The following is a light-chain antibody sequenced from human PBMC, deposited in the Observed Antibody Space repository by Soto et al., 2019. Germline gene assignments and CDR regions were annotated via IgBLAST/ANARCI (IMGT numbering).Light chain of an antibody. V-gene: IGKV3-15*01. CDR2: GAS. Sequence: EIVMTQSPATLSLSPWEIATLSCRASQSVRSNLAWYQQKPGQAPRLLIYGASTRATGIPARFSGSGSGTEFTLTISSLQSEDFAVYYCQQHNNWPPITFGQGTRLEIK. CDR1: QSVRSN. CDR3: QQHNNWPPIT. J-gene: IGKJ5*01.